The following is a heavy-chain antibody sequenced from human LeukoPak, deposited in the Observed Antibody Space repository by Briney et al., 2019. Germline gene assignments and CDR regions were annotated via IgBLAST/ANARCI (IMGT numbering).Heavy chain of an antibody. CDR1: GYSISSSNW. CDR2: IYYSGST. Sequence: SETLSLTCAVPGYSISSSNWWGWIRQPPGKGLEWIGYIYYSGSTYYNPSLKSRVTMSVDTSKNHFSLKLSSVTAVDTAVYYCARGVGGSYPNAFDIWGQGTMVTVSS. J-gene: IGHJ3*02. V-gene: IGHV4-28*03. D-gene: IGHD1-26*01. CDR3: ARGVGGSYPNAFDI.